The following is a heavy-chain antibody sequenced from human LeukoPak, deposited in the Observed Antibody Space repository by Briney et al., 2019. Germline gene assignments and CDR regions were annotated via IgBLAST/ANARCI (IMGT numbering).Heavy chain of an antibody. CDR1: GFIVSNNY. V-gene: IGHV3-53*01. CDR2: IYSDGTT. Sequence: PGGSPRLSCAASGFIVSNNYMNWVRQAPGRGLEWVSVIYSDGTTFYTDSVKGRFTISRDNPKNTVYLQMNSLRADDTAVYFCARGSAYSDSFKVDYWGQGTLVTVSS. CDR3: ARGSAYSDSFKVDY. J-gene: IGHJ4*02. D-gene: IGHD4-11*01.